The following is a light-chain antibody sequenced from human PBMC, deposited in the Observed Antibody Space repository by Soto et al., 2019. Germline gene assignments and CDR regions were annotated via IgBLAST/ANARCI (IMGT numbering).Light chain of an antibody. CDR2: DAT. V-gene: IGKV3-11*01. Sequence: EIVLTQSPATLSLSPGERATLSCRASQSVNSYLAWYQQKPGQAPRLLIYDATSRATGIPARFSGSGSGTAFTITISSLEPEDFAVYYCQQRSKWPVTFGGGTKVEIK. CDR1: QSVNSY. CDR3: QQRSKWPVT. J-gene: IGKJ4*01.